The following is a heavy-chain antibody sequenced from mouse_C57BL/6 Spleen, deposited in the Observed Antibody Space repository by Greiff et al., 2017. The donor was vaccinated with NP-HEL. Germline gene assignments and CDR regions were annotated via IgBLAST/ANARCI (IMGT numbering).Heavy chain of an antibody. CDR2: ISSGGSYT. D-gene: IGHD3-3*01. CDR3: ARRGTSFAY. Sequence: EVKLVESGGDLVKPGGSLKLSCAASGFTFSSYGMSWVRQTPDKRLEWVATISSGGSYTYYPDSVKGRFTISRDNAKNTLYLQMSSLKSEDTAMYYCARRGTSFAYWGQGTLVTVSA. V-gene: IGHV5-6*02. CDR1: GFTFSSYG. J-gene: IGHJ3*01.